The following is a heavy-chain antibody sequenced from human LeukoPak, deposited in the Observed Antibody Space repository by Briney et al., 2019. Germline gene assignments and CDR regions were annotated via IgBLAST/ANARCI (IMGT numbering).Heavy chain of an antibody. J-gene: IGHJ5*02. CDR3: ARIRVPAAMEWFDP. CDR2: IYSSGST. V-gene: IGHV3-66*01. D-gene: IGHD2-2*01. Sequence: GGSLRLSCAASGFTVSSNYVSCVRQAPGKGLEWGSVIYSSGSTYYADSVKGRFTISRDNSKNTLYLQMNSLRAEDTAVYYCARIRVPAAMEWFDPWGQGTLVTVSS. CDR1: GFTVSSNY.